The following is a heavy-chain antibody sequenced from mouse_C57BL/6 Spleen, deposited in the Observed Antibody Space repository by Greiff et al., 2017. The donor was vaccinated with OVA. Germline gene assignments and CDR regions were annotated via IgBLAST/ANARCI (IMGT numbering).Heavy chain of an antibody. CDR2: IDPSDSYT. CDR1: GYTFTSYW. Sequence: VQLQQPGAELVMPGASVKLSCKASGYTFTSYWMHWVKQRPGQGLEWIGEIDPSDSYTNYNQKFKGKSTLTVDKSSSTAYMQLSSLTSEDSAVYYCARGRYYEYDGYAMDYWGQGTSVTVSS. CDR3: ARGRYYEYDGYAMDY. J-gene: IGHJ4*01. D-gene: IGHD2-4*01. V-gene: IGHV1-69*01.